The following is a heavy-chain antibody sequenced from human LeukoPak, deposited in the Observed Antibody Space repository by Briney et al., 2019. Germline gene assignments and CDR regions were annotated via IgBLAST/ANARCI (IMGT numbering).Heavy chain of an antibody. J-gene: IGHJ4*02. CDR2: ISYDGSNK. CDR1: GFTFSSYG. Sequence: RAGGSLRLSCAASGFTFSSYGMHWVRQAPGKGLEWVAVISYDGSNKYYADSVKGRFTISRDNSKNTLYLQMNSLRAEDTAVYYCAKDRDTAMVPLDYRGQGTLVTVSS. D-gene: IGHD5-18*01. V-gene: IGHV3-30*18. CDR3: AKDRDTAMVPLDY.